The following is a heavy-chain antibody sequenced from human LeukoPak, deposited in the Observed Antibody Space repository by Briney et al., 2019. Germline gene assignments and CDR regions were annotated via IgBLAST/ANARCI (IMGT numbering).Heavy chain of an antibody. D-gene: IGHD5-12*01. J-gene: IGHJ5*02. CDR1: GGTFSSYA. Sequence: SVKVSCKASGGTFSSYAISWVRQDPGQGLEWMGRIIPIFGTANYAQKFQGRVTITTDESTSTAYMELSSLRSEDTAVYYCARSLYSGYVYWFDPWGQGTLVTVSS. V-gene: IGHV1-69*05. CDR2: IIPIFGTA. CDR3: ARSLYSGYVYWFDP.